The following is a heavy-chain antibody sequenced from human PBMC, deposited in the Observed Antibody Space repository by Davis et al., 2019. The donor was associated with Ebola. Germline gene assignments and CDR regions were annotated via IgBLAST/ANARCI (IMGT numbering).Heavy chain of an antibody. Sequence: ASVKVSCKASGYTFTGYYMHWVRQAPGQGLEWMGWINPNSGGTNYAQKFQGWVTMTRDTSISTAYMELSRLRSDDTAVYYCARDTYYYESSGYFDYWGQGILVTVSS. V-gene: IGHV1-2*04. CDR2: INPNSGGT. CDR1: GYTFTGYY. D-gene: IGHD3-22*01. J-gene: IGHJ4*02. CDR3: ARDTYYYESSGYFDY.